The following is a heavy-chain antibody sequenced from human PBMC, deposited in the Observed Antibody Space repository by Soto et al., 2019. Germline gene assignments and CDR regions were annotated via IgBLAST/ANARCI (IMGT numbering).Heavy chain of an antibody. Sequence: PGGSLSLSCAASGFTFSSYGMHWVRQAPGKGLEWVAVISYDGSNKYYADSVKGRFTISRDNSKNTLYLQMNSLRAEDTAVYYCAKDMQWELLGHYYYGMDVWGQGTTVTVSS. J-gene: IGHJ6*02. D-gene: IGHD1-26*01. CDR1: GFTFSSYG. CDR2: ISYDGSNK. CDR3: AKDMQWELLGHYYYGMDV. V-gene: IGHV3-30*18.